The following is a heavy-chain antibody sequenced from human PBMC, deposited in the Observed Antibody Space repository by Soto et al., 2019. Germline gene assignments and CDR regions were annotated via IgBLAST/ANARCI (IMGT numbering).Heavy chain of an antibody. J-gene: IGHJ5*02. Sequence: TLSLTCTVSGGSISRSTYYWGWIRQPPGKGLEWIGSIYYSGSTYYRPSLKSRVTISVDTSKNQFSLKLSSVTAADTAVYYCARQVPAAIRLGWFDPWGQGTLVTVSS. CDR1: GGSISRSTYY. CDR2: IYYSGST. V-gene: IGHV4-39*01. CDR3: ARQVPAAIRLGWFDP. D-gene: IGHD2-2*02.